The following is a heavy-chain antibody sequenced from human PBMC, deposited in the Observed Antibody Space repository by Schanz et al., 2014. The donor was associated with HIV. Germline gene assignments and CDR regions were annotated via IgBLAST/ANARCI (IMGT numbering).Heavy chain of an antibody. CDR1: GFTFRSYG. J-gene: IGHJ4*02. Sequence: QVQLVESGGGVVQPGRSQKLSCAASGFTFRSYGMHWVRQAPGKGLEWGALISYDGNTKYYADSVKGRFTISRDKAKNSLYLQMNSLRDEDTAVYYCARAGVTDLFDHWGQGTLVTVSS. CDR3: ARAGVTDLFDH. D-gene: IGHD2-21*02. CDR2: ISYDGNTK. V-gene: IGHV3-30*03.